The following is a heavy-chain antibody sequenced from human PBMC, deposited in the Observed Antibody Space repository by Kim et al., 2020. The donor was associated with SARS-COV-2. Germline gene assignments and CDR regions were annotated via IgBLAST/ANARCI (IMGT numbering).Heavy chain of an antibody. D-gene: IGHD6-19*01. CDR1: GGSISSYY. V-gene: IGHV4-59*01. CDR2: IYYSGST. CDR3: ARGGIAVAGTNWFDP. Sequence: SETLSLTCTVSGGSISSYYWSWIRQPPGKGLEWIGYIYYSGSTNYNPSLKSRVTISVDTSKNQFSLKLSSVTAADTAVYYCARGGIAVAGTNWFDPWGQGTLVTVSS. J-gene: IGHJ5*02.